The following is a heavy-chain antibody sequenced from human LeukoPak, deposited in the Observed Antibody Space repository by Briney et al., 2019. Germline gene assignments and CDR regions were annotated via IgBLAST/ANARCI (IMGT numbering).Heavy chain of an antibody. J-gene: IGHJ5*02. Sequence: SETLSLTCTVSGGSISSGSYSWSWIRQPAGKGLEWIGRIYTSGSTNYNPSLKSRVTISVDTSKNQFSLKLSSVTAADTAVYYCARDLIAVAGTFWFDPWGQGTLVTVSS. CDR2: IYTSGST. D-gene: IGHD6-19*01. V-gene: IGHV4-61*02. CDR3: ARDLIAVAGTFWFDP. CDR1: GGSISSGSYS.